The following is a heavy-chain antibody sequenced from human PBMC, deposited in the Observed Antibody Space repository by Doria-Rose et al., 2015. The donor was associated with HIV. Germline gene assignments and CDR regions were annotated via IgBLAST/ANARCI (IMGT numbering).Heavy chain of an antibody. CDR3: ARIKSSRWYHKYYFDF. V-gene: IGHV2-26*01. CDR2: IFSDDAR. Sequence: SGPVLVKPTETLTLTCTVSGVSLSSPGMGVSWIRQPPGKALEWLANIFSDDARSYITSLKSRLTISRGTSKSRVVLTMTDMDPVDTATYYCARIKSSRWYHKYYFDFWGQGTLVIVSA. CDR1: GVSLSSPGMG. D-gene: IGHD6-13*01. J-gene: IGHJ4*02.